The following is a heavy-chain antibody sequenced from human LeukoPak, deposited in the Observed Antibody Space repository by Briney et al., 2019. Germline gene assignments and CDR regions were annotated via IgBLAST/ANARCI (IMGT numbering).Heavy chain of an antibody. D-gene: IGHD4-17*01. Sequence: GGSLRLSCAASGFTFSAYGVTWVRQAPGEGLEWVSSMGVSGDNVHYADSVKGRFAISRDNSKNTLYLQMNSLRAEDAAVYYCAKDPNGDYVGAFDTWGQGTMVIVSS. V-gene: IGHV3-23*01. J-gene: IGHJ3*02. CDR3: AKDPNGDYVGAFDT. CDR1: GFTFSAYG. CDR2: MGVSGDNV.